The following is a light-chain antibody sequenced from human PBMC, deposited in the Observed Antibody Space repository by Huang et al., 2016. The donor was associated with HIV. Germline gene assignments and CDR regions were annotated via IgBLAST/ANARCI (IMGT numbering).Light chain of an antibody. V-gene: IGKV1-8*01. CDR3: QQYHSYPPLT. CDR1: QSLGSS. Sequence: IRITQSPSSVFALTGDKITITCRASQSLGSSLAWYQQKPGQAPKLLIYGASSLENGVPSRFSGSGSGTNFSLTVHCLQSEDFATYYCQQYHSYPPLTFGGGTKVEI. CDR2: GAS. J-gene: IGKJ4*01.